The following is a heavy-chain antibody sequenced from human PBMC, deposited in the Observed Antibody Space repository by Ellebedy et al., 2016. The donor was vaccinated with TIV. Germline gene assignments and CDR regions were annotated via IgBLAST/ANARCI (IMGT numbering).Heavy chain of an antibody. Sequence: AASVKVSCKASGYTFTNYAMHWVRQAPGQRLEWMGWINAGNGNTKYSQKFQGRVNITRDTSASTAYMDLSSLISEDTAVYYCARELPPLAGMEGFDPWGQGTLVTVSS. CDR2: INAGNGNT. J-gene: IGHJ5*02. CDR1: GYTFTNYA. V-gene: IGHV1-3*01. CDR3: ARELPPLAGMEGFDP. D-gene: IGHD1-1*01.